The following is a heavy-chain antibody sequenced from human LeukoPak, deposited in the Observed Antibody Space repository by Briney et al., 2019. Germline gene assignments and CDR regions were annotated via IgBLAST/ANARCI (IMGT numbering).Heavy chain of an antibody. CDR1: GYTFTGYD. CDR3: ARTSVPYYYDSSGYYFRGLDNWFDP. J-gene: IGHJ5*02. Sequence: GASVKVSCKASGYTFTGYDMNWVRQAPGQGLEWMGWINPNSGGTNYAQKFQGRVTMTRDTSISTAYMELSRLRSDDTAVYYCARTSVPYYYDSSGYYFRGLDNWFDPWGQGTLVTVSS. V-gene: IGHV1-2*02. D-gene: IGHD3-22*01. CDR2: INPNSGGT.